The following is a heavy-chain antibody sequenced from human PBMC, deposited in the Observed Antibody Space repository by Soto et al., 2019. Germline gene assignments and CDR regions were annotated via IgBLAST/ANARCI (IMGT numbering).Heavy chain of an antibody. V-gene: IGHV3-23*01. Sequence: EVQLLESGGGLVQPGGSLRLSCAAPGFTFSSYAMCWVRQAPGKGVEWVSVVSGSGGRTYYADSVKGRFTISRDNSKNPPYLEMNSLRAEDTAVYYCAQGGGMLERALDYWGQGTLVTVSS. CDR3: AQGGGMLERALDY. J-gene: IGHJ4*02. CDR1: GFTFSSYA. D-gene: IGHD1-1*01. CDR2: VSGSGGRT.